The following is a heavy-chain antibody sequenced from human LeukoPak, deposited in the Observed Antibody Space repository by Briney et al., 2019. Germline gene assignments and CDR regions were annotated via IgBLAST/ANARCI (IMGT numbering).Heavy chain of an antibody. CDR3: ARTISISVYGMDV. V-gene: IGHV3-74*01. CDR1: GFTFSTYW. CDR2: ISSDGSST. Sequence: GGSLRLSCAASGFTFSTYWMHWVRQAPGKGLVWVSRISSDGSSTTYADSVKGRFTISRDNARDTLYLQMNSLRAEDTAVYYCARTISISVYGMDVWGQGTTVTVS. J-gene: IGHJ6*02. D-gene: IGHD3-3*02.